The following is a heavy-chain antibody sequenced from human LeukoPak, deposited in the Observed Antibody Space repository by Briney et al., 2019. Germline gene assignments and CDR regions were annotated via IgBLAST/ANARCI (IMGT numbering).Heavy chain of an antibody. Sequence: TQTLSLTCTVSGGSINNGGYYWSWIRQHPGKGLEWIGYIYYSGSSYYNPSLRSRVTISVDTSKNHFSLKLSSVTAADTAVYYCARNRDGYNSFDYWGQGTLVTVSS. D-gene: IGHD5-24*01. J-gene: IGHJ4*02. CDR3: ARNRDGYNSFDY. CDR1: GGSINNGGYY. V-gene: IGHV4-31*03. CDR2: IYYSGSS.